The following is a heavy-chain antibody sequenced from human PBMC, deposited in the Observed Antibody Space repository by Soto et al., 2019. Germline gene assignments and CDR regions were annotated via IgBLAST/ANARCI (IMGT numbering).Heavy chain of an antibody. V-gene: IGHV4-61*01. Sequence: QVQLQESGPGLVKPSETVSLTCTVSGGSVSSSSYYWSWIRQPPGEGLEWIGYMYSTGSTNYNPSLESRVIISVDTSRNQFSLRLSSVTAADTAVYYCARERPPGGAGSSDYWGQGSLVTVSS. J-gene: IGHJ4*02. CDR1: GGSVSSSSYY. CDR3: ARERPPGGAGSSDY. D-gene: IGHD6-19*01. CDR2: MYSTGST.